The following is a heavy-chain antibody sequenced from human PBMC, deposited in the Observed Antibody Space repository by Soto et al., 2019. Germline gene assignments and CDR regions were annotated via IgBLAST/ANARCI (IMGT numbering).Heavy chain of an antibody. Sequence: GGSLRLSCAASGFTFSSYAMHWVRQAPGKGLEWVAVISYDGSNKYYVDSVKGRFTISRDNSKNTLYLQMNSLRAEDTAVYYCARGDYYDSSGYPLDAFDIWGQGTMVTVSS. J-gene: IGHJ3*02. CDR2: ISYDGSNK. CDR3: ARGDYYDSSGYPLDAFDI. V-gene: IGHV3-30-3*01. CDR1: GFTFSSYA. D-gene: IGHD3-22*01.